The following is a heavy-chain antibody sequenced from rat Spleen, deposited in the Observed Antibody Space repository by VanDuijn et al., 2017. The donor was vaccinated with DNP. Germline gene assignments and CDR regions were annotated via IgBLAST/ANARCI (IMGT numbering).Heavy chain of an antibody. CDR2: ISAGSVTT. CDR1: GFTFSNYD. J-gene: IGHJ4*01. Sequence: EVQLVESGGGFVQPGRSLKLSCAASGFTFSNYDMAWVRQAPTKGLEWVTSISAGSVTTYYRDSVKGRFTVSRDNAKNTLYLQMDSLRSEDTATYYCARRYYDGYYYAMSAWGQGTSVTVSS. D-gene: IGHD1-12*03. CDR3: ARRYYDGYYYAMSA. V-gene: IGHV5S13*01.